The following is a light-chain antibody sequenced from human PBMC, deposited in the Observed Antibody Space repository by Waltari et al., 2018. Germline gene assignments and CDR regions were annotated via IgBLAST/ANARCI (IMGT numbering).Light chain of an antibody. Sequence: QSALTQPAPVTGSPGQSITIPCPGTNNDIGIYNLVSWYQQPPGKAPKVILFEVNKRPSGVSNRFSGSKSGNTASLTVSGLHPEDEADYYCCSYAGTPRVVFGGGTKLTVL. CDR2: EVN. CDR3: CSYAGTPRVV. J-gene: IGLJ2*01. V-gene: IGLV2-23*02. CDR1: NNDIGIYNL.